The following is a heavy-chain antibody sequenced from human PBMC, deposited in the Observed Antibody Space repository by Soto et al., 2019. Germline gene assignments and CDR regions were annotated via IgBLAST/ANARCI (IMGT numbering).Heavy chain of an antibody. D-gene: IGHD4-17*01. CDR2: IYYSGST. CDR1: GGSISSGGYY. CDR3: ARMSTVTTYYFDY. J-gene: IGHJ4*02. V-gene: IGHV4-31*03. Sequence: QVQLQESGPGLVKPSQTLSLTCTVSGGSISSGGYYWSWIRQHPGKGLEWIGYIYYSGSTYYNPSLKSRVTISVDTSKNQFSLKLSSVTAADTAVSYCARMSTVTTYYFDYWGQGTLVTVSS.